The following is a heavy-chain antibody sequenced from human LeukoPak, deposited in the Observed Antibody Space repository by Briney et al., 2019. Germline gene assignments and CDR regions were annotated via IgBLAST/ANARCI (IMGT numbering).Heavy chain of an antibody. CDR3: ARITVTGLTTSHLYWYFDL. J-gene: IGHJ2*01. CDR2: IYYSGST. CDR1: GGSISSHY. V-gene: IGHV4-59*11. D-gene: IGHD1-20*01. Sequence: PSETLSLTRTVSGGSISSHYCSSIRQPPRKGLEWIGYIYYSGSTNYNPSLKNRVTISVDTSKNQFSLKLSSVTAADTAVYYCARITVTGLTTSHLYWYFDLWGRSTLVTVSS.